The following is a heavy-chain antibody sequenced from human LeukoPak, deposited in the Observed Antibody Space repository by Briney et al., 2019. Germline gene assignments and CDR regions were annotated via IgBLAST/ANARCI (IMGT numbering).Heavy chain of an antibody. D-gene: IGHD3-10*01. V-gene: IGHV3-74*01. CDR1: GFTFRNYW. Sequence: GGSLRLSCAASGFTFRNYWMHWVRQVPGKGLVWVSYIDSDGSDTTYADSVKGRFTISRDNTKNALYLHMSSLRAEDTAVYYCARDGDYYGSDLDYWGQGTLVTVSS. J-gene: IGHJ4*02. CDR3: ARDGDYYGSDLDY. CDR2: IDSDGSDT.